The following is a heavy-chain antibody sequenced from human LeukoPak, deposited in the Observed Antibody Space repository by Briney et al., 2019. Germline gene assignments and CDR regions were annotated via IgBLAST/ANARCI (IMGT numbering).Heavy chain of an antibody. V-gene: IGHV4-61*01. CDR1: GGSVSSGSYY. CDR3: ARDRRGYYDSSGYFDY. D-gene: IGHD3-22*01. J-gene: IGHJ4*02. Sequence: SEILSLTCTVSGGSVSSGSYYWSWIRQPPGKGLEWIGYIYYSGSTNYNPSLKSRVTISVDTSKNQFSLNLNSVTAADTAVYYCARDRRGYYDSSGYFDYWGQGTLVTVSS. CDR2: IYYSGST.